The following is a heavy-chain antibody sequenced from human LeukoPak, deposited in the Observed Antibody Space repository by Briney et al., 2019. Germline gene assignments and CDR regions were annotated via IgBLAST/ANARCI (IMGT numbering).Heavy chain of an antibody. CDR3: AIRSSSGWYYFDY. CDR2: IYHSGGT. D-gene: IGHD6-19*01. Sequence: SETLSLTCAVSGGSISSSSWWSWVRQPPGKGLEWMGEIYHSGGTNYNPSLKSRVTISVDKSKNQSSLTLSSVTAADTAVYYCAIRSSSGWYYFDYWGQGTLVTVSS. J-gene: IGHJ4*02. CDR1: GGSISSSSW. V-gene: IGHV4-4*02.